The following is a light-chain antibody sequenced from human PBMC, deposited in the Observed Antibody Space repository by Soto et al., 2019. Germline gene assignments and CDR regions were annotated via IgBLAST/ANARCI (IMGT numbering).Light chain of an antibody. J-gene: IGLJ1*01. CDR2: GVT. CDR1: SSNIGSNT. V-gene: IGLV1-44*01. CDR3: SSYTNNGAPV. Sequence: QSVLTQPPSASGTPGQRVTISCSGSSSNIGSNTVNWYHQHPGKAPKLIIYGVTNRPSGVSDRFSGSKSGYTASLTISGLRAEDEADYYCSSYTNNGAPVFGTGTKVTVL.